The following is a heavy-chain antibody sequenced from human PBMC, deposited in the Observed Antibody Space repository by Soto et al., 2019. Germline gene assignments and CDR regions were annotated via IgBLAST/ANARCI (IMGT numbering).Heavy chain of an antibody. CDR3: ARHEGPTYYDSSGYTNWFDP. J-gene: IGHJ5*02. V-gene: IGHV5-51*01. D-gene: IGHD3-22*01. CDR1: GYSFTSYW. CDR2: IYPGDSDT. Sequence: GESLKISCKGSGYSFTSYWIGWVRQMPGKGLEWMGIIYPGDSDTRYSPSFQGQVTISADKSISTAYLQWSSLKASDTAMYYCARHEGPTYYDSSGYTNWFDPWGQGTLVTVSS.